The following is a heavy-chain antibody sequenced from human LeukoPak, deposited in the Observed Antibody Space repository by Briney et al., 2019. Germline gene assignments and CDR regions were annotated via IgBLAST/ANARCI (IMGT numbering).Heavy chain of an antibody. V-gene: IGHV3-23*01. CDR1: GXTFSSYA. J-gene: IGHJ4*02. CDR2: ISGSGGHT. D-gene: IGHD2-2*01. Sequence: GGSLRLSCVASGXTFSSYAMSWVRQAPGKGLEWVSTISGSGGHTYYADSVKGRFTISRDHSKNTLYLQMNSLKAEDTAVYYCAKSVCTTTSCYDFDYWGRGTLVTVSS. CDR3: AKSVCTTTSCYDFDY.